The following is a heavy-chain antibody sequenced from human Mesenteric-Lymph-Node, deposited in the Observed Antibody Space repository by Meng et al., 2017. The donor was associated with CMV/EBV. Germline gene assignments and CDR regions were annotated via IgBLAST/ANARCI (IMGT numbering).Heavy chain of an antibody. CDR1: GFTFSSDG. J-gene: IGHJ6*02. D-gene: IGHD4-11*01. CDR3: AGESGLPNGMDV. V-gene: IGHV3-48*01. CDR2: ISSSSSSV. Sequence: GESLKISCAASGFTFSSDGMNWVRQAPGKGLEWISSISSSSSSVYYADSVKGRFAISRDDSMNTVFLQMNTLRAEDTAVYYCAGESGLPNGMDVWGHGTTVTVSS.